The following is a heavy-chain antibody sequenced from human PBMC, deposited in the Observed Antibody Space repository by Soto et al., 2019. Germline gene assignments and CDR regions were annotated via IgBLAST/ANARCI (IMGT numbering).Heavy chain of an antibody. CDR3: AKERGYNYGYDAMDV. D-gene: IGHD5-18*01. CDR1: GFTFSSYA. CDR2: IRGSGGST. Sequence: EVQLLESGGGLVQPGGSLRLSCAASGFTFSSYAMSWVRQAPGKGLEWVSGIRGSGGSTYYAASVKGRFTISRDNSKNTLYLHTNSLSSEDTAVYYCAKERGYNYGYDAMDVWGQWTTVTVYS. V-gene: IGHV3-23*01. J-gene: IGHJ6*02.